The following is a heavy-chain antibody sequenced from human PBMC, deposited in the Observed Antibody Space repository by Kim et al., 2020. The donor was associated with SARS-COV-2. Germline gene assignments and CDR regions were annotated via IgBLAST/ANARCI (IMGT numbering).Heavy chain of an antibody. V-gene: IGHV6-1*01. CDR3: ARERVAAAGRVFDY. CDR2: TYYRSKWSN. CDR1: GDSVSSNSAV. D-gene: IGHD6-13*01. Sequence: SQTLSLTCAISGDSVSSNSAVWNWSRQSPSRGLGWLVRTYYRSKWSNDFAVSVKSRITINPDTSKNPFSLQLNSVTPEDTAVYYCARERVAAAGRVFDYWGQGTPVTVSS. J-gene: IGHJ4*02.